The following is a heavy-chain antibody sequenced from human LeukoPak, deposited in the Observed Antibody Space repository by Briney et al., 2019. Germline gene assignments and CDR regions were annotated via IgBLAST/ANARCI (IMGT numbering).Heavy chain of an antibody. CDR3: ASGIAYYQPSKNAFDF. Sequence: PSDTLSLTCTVSGGLIDTYYWSWIRQPAGKGLEWIGRIFKNGNTNYNPSLKSRVTVSVDRSKNQFSLKVYSVSAADTAVYYCASGIAYYQPSKNAFDFWGQGTRVIVSS. V-gene: IGHV4-4*07. CDR1: GGLIDTYY. J-gene: IGHJ3*01. D-gene: IGHD2-2*01. CDR2: IFKNGNT.